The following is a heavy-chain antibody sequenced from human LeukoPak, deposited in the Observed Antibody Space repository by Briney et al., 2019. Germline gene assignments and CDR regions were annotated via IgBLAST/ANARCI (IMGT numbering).Heavy chain of an antibody. D-gene: IGHD1-1*01. CDR2: ISSRSGTI. J-gene: IGHJ4*02. CDR3: VRDPSGSGFAFDS. CDR1: GFTFSIYS. Sequence: GGSLRLSCAASGFTFSIYSMNWVRQAPGKGLEWVSYISSRSGTIYYADSVKGRFTTSRDNAKNSLYLQMNSLRAEDTAVYYCVRDPSGSGFAFDSWGQGALVTVSS. V-gene: IGHV3-48*01.